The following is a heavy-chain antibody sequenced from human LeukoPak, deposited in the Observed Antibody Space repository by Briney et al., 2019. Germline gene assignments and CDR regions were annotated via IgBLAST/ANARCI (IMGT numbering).Heavy chain of an antibody. Sequence: GGSLRLSCAASGFSFSSYAMHWVRQAPGKGLEYVSAISNNGGSTYYANSVKGRFTISRDNSKNTLYLQMGSLRPEDMAVYYCARAIESGSGAVNVDAFDIWGQGTMVIVSS. CDR3: ARAIESGSGAVNVDAFDI. D-gene: IGHD3-10*01. CDR2: ISNNGGST. CDR1: GFSFSSYA. J-gene: IGHJ3*02. V-gene: IGHV3-64*01.